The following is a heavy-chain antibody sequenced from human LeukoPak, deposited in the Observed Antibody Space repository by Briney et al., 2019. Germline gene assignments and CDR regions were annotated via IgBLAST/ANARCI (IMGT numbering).Heavy chain of an antibody. CDR1: GGSISSYY. J-gene: IGHJ5*02. V-gene: IGHV4-4*07. Sequence: SETPSLTCTASGGSISSYYWSWIRQPAGKGLEWIGRIYTSGSTNYNPSLKSRVTMSVDTSKNQFSLKLNSVTAADTAVYYCARIYYSRFDPWGQGTLVTVSS. CDR2: IYTSGST. D-gene: IGHD3-10*01. CDR3: ARIYYSRFDP.